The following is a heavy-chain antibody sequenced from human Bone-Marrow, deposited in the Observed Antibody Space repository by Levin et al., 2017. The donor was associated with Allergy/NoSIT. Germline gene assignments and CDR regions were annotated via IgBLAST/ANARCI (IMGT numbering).Heavy chain of an antibody. CDR1: GASLSNYY. Sequence: SETLSLICSVPGASLSNYYWSWIRQLPGKGLEWMAFIHESGDTNYNPSLEGRATISIDTSKKQFSLKLASLPAADTAIYYFARHPGGNDYDRFDSWGQGILVSVSS. CDR3: ARHPGGNDYDRFDS. V-gene: IGHV4-59*08. D-gene: IGHD3-16*01. CDR2: IHESGDT. J-gene: IGHJ5*01.